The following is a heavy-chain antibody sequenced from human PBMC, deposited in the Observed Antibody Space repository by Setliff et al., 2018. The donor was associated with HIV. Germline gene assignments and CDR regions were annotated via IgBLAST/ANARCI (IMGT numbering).Heavy chain of an antibody. J-gene: IGHJ6*02. D-gene: IGHD6-19*01. CDR1: GGSVSSGSYY. CDR3: ARDDSSGWHFDYYYGMDV. V-gene: IGHV4-61*01. CDR2: IYYSGST. Sequence: SETLSLTCTVSGGSVSSGSYYWSWIRQPPGKGLEWIGYIYYSGSTNYNPSLKSRVTISVDTSKNQFSLKLSSVTAADTAVYYCARDDSSGWHFDYYYGMDVWGQGTTVTVS.